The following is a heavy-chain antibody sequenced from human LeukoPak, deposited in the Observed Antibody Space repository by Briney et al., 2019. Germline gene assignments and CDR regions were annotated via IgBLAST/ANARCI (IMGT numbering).Heavy chain of an antibody. Sequence: PGGSLRLSCAASGFTFSIYAMSWVRQAPGKGLQWVSSITSRGESTWYVDSVKGGFTITRDNSENTLYLQMHSLRAEDTAVYYCARDRPNYYGSDGHYYRRDGDYWGRGTLVSVSS. D-gene: IGHD3-22*01. CDR2: ITSRGEST. CDR3: ARDRPNYYGSDGHYYRRDGDY. J-gene: IGHJ4*02. CDR1: GFTFSIYA. V-gene: IGHV3-23*01.